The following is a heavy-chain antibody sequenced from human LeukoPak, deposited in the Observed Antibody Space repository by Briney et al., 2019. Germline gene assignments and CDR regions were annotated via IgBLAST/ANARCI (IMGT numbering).Heavy chain of an antibody. Sequence: PGGSLRLSCAASGFTFSSYGMHWVRQAPGKGLEWVAVIWYDGSNKYYADSVKGRFTISRDNSKNTLYLQMNSLRAGDTAVYYCARGLPGVVVVSDAFDIWGQGTMVTVSS. V-gene: IGHV3-33*01. CDR2: IWYDGSNK. CDR1: GFTFSSYG. CDR3: ARGLPGVVVVSDAFDI. D-gene: IGHD3-22*01. J-gene: IGHJ3*02.